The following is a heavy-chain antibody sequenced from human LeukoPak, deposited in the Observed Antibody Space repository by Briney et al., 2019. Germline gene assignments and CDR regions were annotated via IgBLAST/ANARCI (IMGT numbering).Heavy chain of an antibody. Sequence: SQTLSLTCTVSGGPISSGGYYWSWIRQHPGKGLEWIGYIYYSGSTYYNPSLKSRVTISVDTSKNQFSLKLSSVTAADTAVYYCARDAGCYGMDVWGQGTTVTVSS. CDR3: ARDAGCYGMDV. V-gene: IGHV4-31*03. CDR2: IYYSGST. J-gene: IGHJ6*02. CDR1: GGPISSGGYY.